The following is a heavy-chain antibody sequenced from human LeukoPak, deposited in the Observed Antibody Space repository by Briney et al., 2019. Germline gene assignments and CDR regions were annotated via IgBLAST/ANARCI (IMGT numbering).Heavy chain of an antibody. V-gene: IGHV3-66*01. CDR3: ARALLGPFFDY. J-gene: IGHJ4*02. CDR1: GFTVSSNY. Sequence: GGSLRLSCAASGFTVSSNYMSWVRQAPGKRLEWVSVIYSGGSTYYADSVKGRFTISRDNSKNTLYLQMNSLRAEDTAVYYCARALLGPFFDYWGQGTLVTVSS. D-gene: IGHD2/OR15-2a*01. CDR2: IYSGGST.